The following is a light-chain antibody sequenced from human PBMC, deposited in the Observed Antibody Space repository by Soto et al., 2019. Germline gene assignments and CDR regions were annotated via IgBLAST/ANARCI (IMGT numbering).Light chain of an antibody. CDR1: QSVDNY. CDR2: DSS. Sequence: EIVLTQSPATLSLSPGERATLSCRASQSVDNYLAWYQQKPGQAPRLLIFDSSTRPTGIPARFSGSGSGTDFTLTISSLEPEDFAVYYCQQRSNGRTFGGGTKVEMK. CDR3: QQRSNGRT. V-gene: IGKV3-11*01. J-gene: IGKJ4*01.